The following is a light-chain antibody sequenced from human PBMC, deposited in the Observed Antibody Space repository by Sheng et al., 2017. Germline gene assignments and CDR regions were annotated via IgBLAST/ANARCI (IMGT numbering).Light chain of an antibody. CDR1: QSVSTY. CDR2: GAS. J-gene: IGKJ5*01. CDR3: QQYNNWPRT. Sequence: EIVLTQSPATLSLSPGERATLSCRASQSVSTYLAWYQQRPGQPPSLLVYGASTRATGIPARFSGSGSETEFTLSISSLQSGDVAVYYCQQYNNWPRTFGQGTRLEIK. V-gene: IGKV3-15*01.